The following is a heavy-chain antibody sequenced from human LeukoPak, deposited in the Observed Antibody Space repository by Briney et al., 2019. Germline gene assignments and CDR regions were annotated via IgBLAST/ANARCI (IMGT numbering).Heavy chain of an antibody. CDR1: GFTVSNNY. CDR2: IYSDGTT. CDR3: ARAIAAAGTGLYN. Sequence: GGSLRLSCTVSGFTVSNNYMSWVRQAPGKGLEWVSVIYSDGTTYNADSVKGRFTISRDNSKNTLHLQINSLRAEDTAMYYCARAIAAAGTGLYNWGQGTLLTVSS. J-gene: IGHJ4*02. V-gene: IGHV3-53*01. D-gene: IGHD6-13*01.